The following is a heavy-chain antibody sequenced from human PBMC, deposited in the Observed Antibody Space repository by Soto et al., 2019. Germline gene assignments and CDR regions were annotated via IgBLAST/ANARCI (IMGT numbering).Heavy chain of an antibody. D-gene: IGHD3-10*01. Sequence: LRLSCAASGFTFSTYTLHWVRQAPGKGLECVAVISFDESSKFYADSVKGRSTISRDNVNDTLYLQMNNLRAEDSGLYYCTRGPRPISTGTGAYWGQGNQVTVS. CDR3: TRGPRPISTGTGAY. V-gene: IGHV3-30-3*01. CDR1: GFTFSTYT. CDR2: ISFDESSK. J-gene: IGHJ4*02.